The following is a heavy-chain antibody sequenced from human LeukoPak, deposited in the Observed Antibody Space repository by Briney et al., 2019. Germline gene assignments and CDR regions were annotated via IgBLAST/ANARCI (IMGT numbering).Heavy chain of an antibody. CDR3: ARGYCSGWYFDY. V-gene: IGHV4-59*12. D-gene: IGHD6-19*01. CDR2: IYYSGST. Sequence: SETLSLTCTVSGGSISSYYWSWIRQPPGKGLEWIGYIYYSGSTNYNPSLKSRVTILVDTSKNQFSLKLSSVTAADTAVYYCARGYCSGWYFDYWGQGTLVTVSS. J-gene: IGHJ4*02. CDR1: GGSISSYY.